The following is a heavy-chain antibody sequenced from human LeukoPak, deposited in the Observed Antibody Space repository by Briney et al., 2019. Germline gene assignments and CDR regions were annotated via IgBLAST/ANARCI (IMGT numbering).Heavy chain of an antibody. V-gene: IGHV4-34*01. Sequence: SETLSLTCAGSSSGYFRSWLRQPPGTGLEWIGEISHSGSTNYNPSLKSRVTISVDTSKNQFSLRLISTTSADTAIYYCARNGRFCSRGCSGDAFDMWGQGTMVSVSS. J-gene: IGHJ3*02. CDR1: SSSGYF. D-gene: IGHD2-15*01. CDR3: ARNGRFCSRGCSGDAFDM. CDR2: ISHSGST.